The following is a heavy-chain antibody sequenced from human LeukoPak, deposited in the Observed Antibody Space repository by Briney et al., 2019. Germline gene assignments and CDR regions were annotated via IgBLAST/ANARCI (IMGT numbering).Heavy chain of an antibody. Sequence: AGSLRLSCAASRFTVSSNYMSWVRQAPGKGLEWVSVIYSGGTTYYADSVKGRFTISRDNSKNTLYLQMNRLRAEDTAVYYCARVEGYSYADWGQGTLVTVSS. CDR2: IYSGGTT. J-gene: IGHJ4*02. V-gene: IGHV3-53*01. D-gene: IGHD5-18*01. CDR1: RFTVSSNY. CDR3: ARVEGYSYAD.